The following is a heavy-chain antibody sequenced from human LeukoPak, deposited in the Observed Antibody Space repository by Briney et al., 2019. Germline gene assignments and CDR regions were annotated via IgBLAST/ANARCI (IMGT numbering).Heavy chain of an antibody. J-gene: IGHJ6*04. CDR1: EFSPTNFW. CDR3: ATFVGIVSGTYTVPGGLLV. Sequence: GGSLRLSCVASEFSPTNFWMTWVRRAPGRGLEWVASIKHDGTEKFYVDSVKGRFTISRDNAKNSLYLQMNSLRAEDTAVYYCATFVGIVSGTYTVPGGLLVWGKGTTVTVSS. CDR2: IKHDGTEK. D-gene: IGHD2-2*03. V-gene: IGHV3-7*01.